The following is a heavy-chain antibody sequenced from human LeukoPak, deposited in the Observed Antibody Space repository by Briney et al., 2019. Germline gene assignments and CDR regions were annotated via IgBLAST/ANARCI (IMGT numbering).Heavy chain of an antibody. D-gene: IGHD2/OR15-2a*01. Sequence: GGSLRLSCSASKFTFSNAWMSWVRQAPGKGLEWLGRIKPNTDGGTAAYAAPVEDRFTISRDDLKGMLYLQMNSLKIEDTAVYYCATYPQNRHWGQGTLVTVSS. J-gene: IGHJ4*02. V-gene: IGHV3-15*01. CDR2: IKPNTDGGTA. CDR3: ATYPQNRH. CDR1: KFTFSNAW.